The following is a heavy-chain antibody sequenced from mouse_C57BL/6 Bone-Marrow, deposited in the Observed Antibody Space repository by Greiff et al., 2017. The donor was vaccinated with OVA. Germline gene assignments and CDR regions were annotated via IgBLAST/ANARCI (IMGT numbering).Heavy chain of an antibody. V-gene: IGHV7-1*01. CDR1: GFTLSDFY. Sequence: EVKVVESGGGLVQSGRSLRLSCATSGFTLSDFYMGWVRQAPGKGLEWIAASRNKANDYTTEYSAFVKGRFISSRDTSQSILYLQINALGAEDTAIYYSARDAGSPYAMDYWGQGTSVTVSS. CDR3: ARDAGSPYAMDY. CDR2: SRNKANDYTT. J-gene: IGHJ4*01.